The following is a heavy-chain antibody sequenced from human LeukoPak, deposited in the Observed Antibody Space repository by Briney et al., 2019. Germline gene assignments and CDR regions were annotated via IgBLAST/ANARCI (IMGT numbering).Heavy chain of an antibody. Sequence: GASVKVSCKASGYTFTGYYMHWVRQAPGQELEWMGWINPNSGGTNYAQKFQGRVTMTRDTSISTAYMELSRLRSDDTAVYYCARVPIGRYCSGGSCSDFSDYWGQGTLVTVSS. CDR1: GYTFTGYY. CDR3: ARVPIGRYCSGGSCSDFSDY. CDR2: INPNSGGT. V-gene: IGHV1-2*02. J-gene: IGHJ4*02. D-gene: IGHD2-15*01.